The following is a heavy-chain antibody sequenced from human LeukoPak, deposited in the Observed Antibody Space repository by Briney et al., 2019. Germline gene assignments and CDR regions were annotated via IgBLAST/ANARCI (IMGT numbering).Heavy chain of an antibody. Sequence: SETLSLTCTVSGGSISSSSYYWGWIRQPPGKGLEWIGSIYYSGSTYYNPSLKSRVTISVDTSKNQFSLKLRSATAADTAVYYCARHRAATAYYYYMDVWGKGTTVTVSS. V-gene: IGHV4-39*01. CDR3: ARHRAATAYYYYMDV. J-gene: IGHJ6*03. CDR2: IYYSGST. CDR1: GGSISSSSYY. D-gene: IGHD2-15*01.